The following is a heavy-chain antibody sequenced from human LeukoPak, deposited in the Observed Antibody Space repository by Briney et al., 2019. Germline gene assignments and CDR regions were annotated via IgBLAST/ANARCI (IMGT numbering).Heavy chain of an antibody. Sequence: AGGSLRLSCAASGFTFSSYAMSWVRQAPRKGLEWVSSISGSGGNTYYADSVKGRFTISRDNSKNTLYLQMYSLRAEDTAVYYCAKVGYDSSGYPYYFDYWGQGTLVTVSS. V-gene: IGHV3-23*01. J-gene: IGHJ4*02. CDR1: GFTFSSYA. D-gene: IGHD3-22*01. CDR2: ISGSGGNT. CDR3: AKVGYDSSGYPYYFDY.